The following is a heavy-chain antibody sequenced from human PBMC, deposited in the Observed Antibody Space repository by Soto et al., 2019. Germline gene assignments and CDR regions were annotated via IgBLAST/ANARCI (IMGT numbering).Heavy chain of an antibody. CDR2: IYYSGST. CDR3: ARQYYDSRGYSIDY. V-gene: IGHV4-39*01. J-gene: IGHJ4*02. Sequence: PSETLSLTCTVSGGSISSSSYYWGWIRQPPGKGLEWIGSIYYSGSTYYNPSLKSRVTISVDTFKSQFSLKLSSVTAADTAVYSCARQYYDSRGYSIDYWGQGTLVTVSS. D-gene: IGHD3-22*01. CDR1: GGSISSSSYY.